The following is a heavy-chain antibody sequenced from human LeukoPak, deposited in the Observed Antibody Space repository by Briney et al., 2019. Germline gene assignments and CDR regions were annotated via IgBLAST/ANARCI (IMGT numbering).Heavy chain of an antibody. J-gene: IGHJ6*03. CDR1: GGTFSSYA. CDR3: ARGDLLSESSYYYYYMEV. Sequence: GASVKVSCKASGGTFSSYAVSWVRQAPGQGLEWMGGIIPIFGTANYAQKFQGRVTITADDSTSTAYMELSSLRSEDTAVYYCARGDLLSESSYYYYYMEVWGEGTTVTVSS. CDR2: IIPIFGTA. V-gene: IGHV1-69*13. D-gene: IGHD3-3*01.